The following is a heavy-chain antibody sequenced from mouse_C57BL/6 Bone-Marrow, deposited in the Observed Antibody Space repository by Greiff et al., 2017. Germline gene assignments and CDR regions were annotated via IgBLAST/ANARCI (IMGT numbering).Heavy chain of an antibody. CDR1: GYTFTSYW. CDR2: IDPSDSYT. Sequence: QVQLQQPGAELVRPGTSVKLSCKASGYTFTSYWMPWVKQRPGQGLEWIGVIDPSDSYTNYNQKFKGKATLTVDTSSSTAYMQLSSLTSEDSAVYYCARRELAWVAYWGQGTLVTVSA. V-gene: IGHV1-59*01. CDR3: ARRELAWVAY. J-gene: IGHJ3*01.